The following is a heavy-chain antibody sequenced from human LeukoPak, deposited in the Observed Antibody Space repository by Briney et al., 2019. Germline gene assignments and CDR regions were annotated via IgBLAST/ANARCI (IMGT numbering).Heavy chain of an antibody. CDR1: GFTFSSYG. D-gene: IGHD3-16*01. V-gene: IGHV3-33*01. CDR3: ARAALWLPLDY. J-gene: IGHJ4*02. CDR2: IWYDGSNK. Sequence: PGRCLRLSCAASGFTFSSYGMHWVRQAPGKGLEWGAVIWYDGSNKYYADSVKGRFTISRDNSKSTLYLQMNSLRAEDTAVYYCARAALWLPLDYWGQGTLVTVSS.